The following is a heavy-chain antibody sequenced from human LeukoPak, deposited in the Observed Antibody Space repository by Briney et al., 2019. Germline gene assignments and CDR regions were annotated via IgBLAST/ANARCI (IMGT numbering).Heavy chain of an antibody. Sequence: GGSLRLSCAASEFTFSSYAMSWVRQAPGKGLEWVSRISGSSGRTYYTDSVTGRFTISRDNSKNMVYLQMNSLRAEDTAIYYCVRDDAADGGYLDHWGQGTLVTVSS. CDR2: ISGSSGRT. V-gene: IGHV3-23*01. J-gene: IGHJ4*02. D-gene: IGHD3-10*01. CDR1: EFTFSSYA. CDR3: VRDDAADGGYLDH.